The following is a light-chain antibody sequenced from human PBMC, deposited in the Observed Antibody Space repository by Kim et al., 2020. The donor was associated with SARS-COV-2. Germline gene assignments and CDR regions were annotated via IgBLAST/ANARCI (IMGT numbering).Light chain of an antibody. CDR3: CSYAGTFTSL. V-gene: IGLV2-11*03. CDR2: DVS. CDR1: SSDVGSYNY. J-gene: IGLJ2*01. Sequence: GQSVTFSCTGTSSDVGSYNYVSWYQQHPGKAPKVMIYDVSKRPSGVPDRFSGSKSGNTASLTISGLQADDEADYYCCSYAGTFTSLFGGGTKVTVL.